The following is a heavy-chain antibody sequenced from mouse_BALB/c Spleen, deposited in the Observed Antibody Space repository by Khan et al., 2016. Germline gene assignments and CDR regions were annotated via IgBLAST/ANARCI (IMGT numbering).Heavy chain of an antibody. CDR2: INTNTGEP. Sequence: QIQLVHSGPELKKPGETVKISCKASGYTFTNYGMNWVKQAPGKSLKWMGWINTNTGEPTYAEEFKGRFAFSLETSASTAYLQINNLKNEDTATYFCAEDYYGSNWFAYWGQGTLVTVSA. CDR1: GYTFTNYG. V-gene: IGHV9-3*02. D-gene: IGHD1-1*01. CDR3: AEDYYGSNWFAY. J-gene: IGHJ3*01.